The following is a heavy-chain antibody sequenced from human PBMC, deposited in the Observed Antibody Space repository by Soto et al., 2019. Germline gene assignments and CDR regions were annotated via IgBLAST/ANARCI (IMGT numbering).Heavy chain of an antibody. V-gene: IGHV1-46*01. J-gene: IGHJ5*02. CDR1: GDTFTSYY. Sequence: ASVKVSCKAPGDTFTSYYLNWVRQAPGQGLEWMGVINPHGGSTKYAQKFQGRVTMTRDTSRRTVYMELRSLRSDDTAIYYCARSSGGNFGIIIEGSNWFDPWGQGTLVTVS. D-gene: IGHD3-3*01. CDR2: INPHGGST. CDR3: ARSSGGNFGIIIEGSNWFDP.